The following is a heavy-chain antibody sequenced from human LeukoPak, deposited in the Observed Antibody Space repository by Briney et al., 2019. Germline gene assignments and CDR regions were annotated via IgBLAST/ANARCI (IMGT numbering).Heavy chain of an antibody. D-gene: IGHD3-22*01. V-gene: IGHV1-69*04. Sequence: SVKVSCKASGGTFSSYAISWVRQAPGQGLEWMGRIIPIFGIANYAQKFQGRVTITADKSTSTAYMELSSLRSEDTAVYYCAGDRRYYDSSGYRYYFDYWGQGTLVTVSS. CDR3: AGDRRYYDSSGYRYYFDY. CDR2: IIPIFGIA. J-gene: IGHJ4*02. CDR1: GGTFSSYA.